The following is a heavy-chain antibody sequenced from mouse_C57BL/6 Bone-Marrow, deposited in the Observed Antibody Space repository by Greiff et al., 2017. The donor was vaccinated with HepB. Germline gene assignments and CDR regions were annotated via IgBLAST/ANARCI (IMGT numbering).Heavy chain of an antibody. V-gene: IGHV1-76*01. CDR2: IYPGSGNT. CDR3: ARSIYCDYDRYFDV. CDR1: GYTFTDYY. J-gene: IGHJ1*03. Sequence: QVQLQQSGAELVRPGASVKLSCKASGYTFTDYYINWVKQRPGQGLEWIAMIYPGSGNTYYNEKFKGKATLTAEKSSSTAYMQLSSLTSEDSAVYFCARSIYCDYDRYFDVWGTGTTVTVSS. D-gene: IGHD2-4*01.